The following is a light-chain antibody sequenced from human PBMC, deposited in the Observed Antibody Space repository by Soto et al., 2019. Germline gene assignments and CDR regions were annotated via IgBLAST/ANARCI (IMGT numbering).Light chain of an antibody. V-gene: IGKV1-5*01. CDR2: DAS. CDR1: QSISSW. Sequence: DIQITQSPSTPSASVGDRVTITCRASQSISSWLAWYQQKPGKAPKFLIYDASTLESGVPSRFSGSGSGTDFTPTISRLEPEDFAVYYCQQYGSSPVTFGQGTKVDI. CDR3: QQYGSSPVT. J-gene: IGKJ1*01.